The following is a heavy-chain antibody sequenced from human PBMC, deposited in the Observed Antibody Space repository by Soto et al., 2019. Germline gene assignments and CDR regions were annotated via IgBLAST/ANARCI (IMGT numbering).Heavy chain of an antibody. Sequence: EVQLVESGGGLVQPGGSLRLSCAGSGFALSSSWMHWVRQDQGKGLVWVSRINFDGRTTDYADSVRGRFTISRDNAKNTLYLEMNTLRVDDTAVYHCARGPRGWCGFDYWGQGTLVTVSS. CDR3: ARGPRGWCGFDY. J-gene: IGHJ4*02. V-gene: IGHV3-74*01. D-gene: IGHD6-19*01. CDR2: INFDGRTT. CDR1: GFALSSSW.